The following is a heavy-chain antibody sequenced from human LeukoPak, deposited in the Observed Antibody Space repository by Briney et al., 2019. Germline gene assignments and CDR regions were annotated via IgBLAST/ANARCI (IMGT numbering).Heavy chain of an antibody. D-gene: IGHD3/OR15-3a*01. CDR2: INWNGGST. CDR3: ARRRDFIDY. J-gene: IGHJ4*02. V-gene: IGHV3-20*04. Sequence: PGGSLRLSCGASGFNFDDYGMSWVRQTPGKGLEWVSGINWNGGSTRYADSVKGRFTISRDNAKNSVYLQMNSLRAEDTAVYYCARRRDFIDYWGQGTLVTVSS. CDR1: GFNFDDYG.